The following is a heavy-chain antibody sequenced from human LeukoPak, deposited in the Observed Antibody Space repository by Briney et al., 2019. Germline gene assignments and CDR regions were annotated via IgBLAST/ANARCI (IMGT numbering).Heavy chain of an antibody. CDR2: IIPILGIA. J-gene: IGHJ6*02. Sequence: SVKVSCKASGRTFSSHTISWVRQAPGQGLEWMGRIIPILGIANYAQKFQGRVTITADKSTSKAYMELSSLRSEDTAVYYCAREHCSGGSCFDPRYYYYGMDVWGQGTTVTVFS. V-gene: IGHV1-69*04. CDR3: AREHCSGGSCFDPRYYYYGMDV. D-gene: IGHD2-15*01. CDR1: GRTFSSHT.